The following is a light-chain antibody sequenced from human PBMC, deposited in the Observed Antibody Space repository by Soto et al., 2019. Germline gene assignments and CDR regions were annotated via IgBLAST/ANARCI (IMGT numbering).Light chain of an antibody. CDR1: SSDVGGYNY. J-gene: IGLJ1*01. Sequence: QSALTQPASVSGSPGQSITISCTGTSSDVGGYNYVSWYQQHPGKAPKLMIYEVINRPSGVSNRFSGSKSGNTASLTIAGLQAEDESDSYCSSYPSSSTPYVFGTGTKLTVL. CDR2: EVI. V-gene: IGLV2-14*01. CDR3: SSYPSSSTPYV.